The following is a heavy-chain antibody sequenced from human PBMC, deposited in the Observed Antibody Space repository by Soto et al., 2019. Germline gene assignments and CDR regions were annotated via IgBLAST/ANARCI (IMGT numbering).Heavy chain of an antibody. CDR1: GFTFSSYA. CDR2: ISGSGGST. D-gene: IGHD1-26*01. Sequence: EVQLLESGGGLVQPGGSLRLSCAASGFTFSSYAMSWVRQAPGKGLEWVSAISGSGGSTYYADSVKGRFTISRDNSKNKLYLQMNSLRAEDTAVYYCAKEHRGLFPREWVLLSGGFDYWGQGTLVTVSS. CDR3: AKEHRGLFPREWVLLSGGFDY. V-gene: IGHV3-23*01. J-gene: IGHJ4*02.